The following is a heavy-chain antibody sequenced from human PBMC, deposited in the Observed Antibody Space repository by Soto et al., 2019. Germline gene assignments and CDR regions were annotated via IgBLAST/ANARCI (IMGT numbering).Heavy chain of an antibody. CDR2: IYSGGST. CDR1: GFTVSSNY. J-gene: IGHJ4*02. D-gene: IGHD2-15*01. CDR3: ALVEAGYLFDY. Sequence: HPGGSLRLSCAASGFTVSSNYMSWVRQAPGKGLEWVSVIYSGGSTYYADSVKGRFTISRDNSKNTLYLQMNSLRAEDTAVYYCALVEAGYLFDYWGQGTLVTVSS. V-gene: IGHV3-66*01.